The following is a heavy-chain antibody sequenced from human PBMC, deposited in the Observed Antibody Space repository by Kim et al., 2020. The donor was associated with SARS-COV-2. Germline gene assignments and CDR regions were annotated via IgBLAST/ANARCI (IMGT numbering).Heavy chain of an antibody. Sequence: KFQGRVTITADESTSTAYMELSSLRSEDTAVYYCARAENVVVTAIDAFDIWGQGTMVTVSS. CDR3: ARAENVVVTAIDAFDI. D-gene: IGHD2-21*02. J-gene: IGHJ3*02. V-gene: IGHV1-69*01.